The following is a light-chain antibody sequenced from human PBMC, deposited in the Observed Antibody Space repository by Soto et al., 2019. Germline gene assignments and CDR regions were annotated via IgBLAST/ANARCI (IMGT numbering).Light chain of an antibody. Sequence: EIVLTQSPGTLSLSPGERATLSCRASQSVRSSYLAWFQQKPGQAPRLLIYVASSRATGIPDRFRGSESGTDFSLTISRLQPEEFAVYYCQQYGSTPQPFGQGTKLEIK. CDR1: QSVRSSY. CDR2: VAS. V-gene: IGKV3-20*01. J-gene: IGKJ2*01. CDR3: QQYGSTPQP.